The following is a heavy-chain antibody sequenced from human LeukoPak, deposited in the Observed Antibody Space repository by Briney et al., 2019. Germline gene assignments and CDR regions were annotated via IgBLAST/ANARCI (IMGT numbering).Heavy chain of an antibody. V-gene: IGHV3-53*01. D-gene: IGHD5-18*01. CDR2: IYSGGST. CDR3: ARDGKTAMASSYYYGMDV. Sequence: GGSLRLSCAASGFTFSDYYMSWVRHAPGKGLEWVSVIYSGGSTYYADSVKGRFTITRDNSKNTLYLQMNSLRAEDTAVYYCARDGKTAMASSYYYGMDVWGQGTTVTVSS. CDR1: GFTFSDYY. J-gene: IGHJ6*02.